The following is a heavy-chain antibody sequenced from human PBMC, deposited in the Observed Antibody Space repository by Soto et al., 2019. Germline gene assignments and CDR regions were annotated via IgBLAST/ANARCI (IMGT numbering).Heavy chain of an antibody. D-gene: IGHD6-19*01. CDR1: RFTFNDFA. J-gene: IGHJ5*01. CDR2: IGGGADDT. CDR3: AKDAVSFNATWDWFDS. Sequence: LESGGGLVQPGGSLTLSCAASRFTFNDFAMNWVRQAPGKGLEWVSSIGGGADDTYYADSVKGRFTISRDNSKNTLYLQMDSLRDEDTAEYFCAKDAVSFNATWDWFDSWGQGTLVIVSS. V-gene: IGHV3-23*01.